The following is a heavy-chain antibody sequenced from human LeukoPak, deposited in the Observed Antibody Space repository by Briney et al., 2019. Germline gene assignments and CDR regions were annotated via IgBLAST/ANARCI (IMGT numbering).Heavy chain of an antibody. D-gene: IGHD3-10*02. V-gene: IGHV3-43*01. Sequence: GGSLRLSCAASGFTFDDYTMHWVRQAPGKGLEWVSLISWDGGSTYYADSVKGRFTISRDNSKNSLYLQMNSLRTVDTALYYCAKDMYGGIYYGMDVWGQGTTVTVSS. CDR3: AKDMYGGIYYGMDV. J-gene: IGHJ6*02. CDR1: GFTFDDYT. CDR2: ISWDGGST.